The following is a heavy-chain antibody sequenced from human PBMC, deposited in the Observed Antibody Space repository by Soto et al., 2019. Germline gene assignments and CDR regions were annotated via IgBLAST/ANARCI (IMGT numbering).Heavy chain of an antibody. Sequence: QLQLQESGPGLVKPSETLSLTCTVSGGSISSSSYYWGWIRQPPGKGLEWIGIIYYSGSTYYNPSLKSRVTITVDTSKNQISLKLNSVTAADTAVYCCARRGIVGGTTPFGDWGQGTLVTVSS. V-gene: IGHV4-39*01. CDR2: IYYSGST. J-gene: IGHJ4*02. CDR1: GGSISSSSYY. D-gene: IGHD1-26*01. CDR3: ARRGIVGGTTPFGD.